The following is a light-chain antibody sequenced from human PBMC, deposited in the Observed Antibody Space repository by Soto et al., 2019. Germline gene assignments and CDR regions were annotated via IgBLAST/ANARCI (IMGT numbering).Light chain of an antibody. CDR1: SADVGGYAY. Sequence: QSVLTQPASVSGSPGQSITISCTGTSADVGGYAYVSWYQKYPGKAPKLVISEVSNRPSGFSHRFSGSRSGNTASLTISGLQAEDEADYYCCSYTDNTTPVFGGGTKLTVL. J-gene: IGLJ3*02. V-gene: IGLV2-14*01. CDR2: EVS. CDR3: CSYTDNTTPV.